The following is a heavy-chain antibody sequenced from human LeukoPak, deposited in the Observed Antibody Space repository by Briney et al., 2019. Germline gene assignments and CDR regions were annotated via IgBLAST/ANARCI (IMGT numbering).Heavy chain of an antibody. CDR1: GGSFSGYY. D-gene: IGHD2-2*01. J-gene: IGHJ3*02. V-gene: IGHV4-34*01. CDR3: ARGWRYCSSTSCASGKNAFDI. Sequence: SETLSLTCAVYGGSFSGYYWSWIRQPPGKGLEWSGEINHSGSTNYNPSLKSRVTISVDTSKNQFSLKLSSVTAADTAVYYCARGWRYCSSTSCASGKNAFDIWGQGTMVTVSS. CDR2: INHSGST.